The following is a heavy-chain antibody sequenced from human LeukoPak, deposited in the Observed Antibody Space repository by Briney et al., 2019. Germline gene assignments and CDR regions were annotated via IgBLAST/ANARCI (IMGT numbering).Heavy chain of an antibody. Sequence: SETLSLTCTVSGGSISSYYWSWIRQPPGKGLEWIGYIYYSGSTNYNPSLKSRVTISVDTSKNQFSLKLSSVTAADTAVYYCARGSDSSGYYDDYWGQGTQVTVSS. J-gene: IGHJ4*02. V-gene: IGHV4-59*01. CDR1: GGSISSYY. D-gene: IGHD3-22*01. CDR2: IYYSGST. CDR3: ARGSDSSGYYDDY.